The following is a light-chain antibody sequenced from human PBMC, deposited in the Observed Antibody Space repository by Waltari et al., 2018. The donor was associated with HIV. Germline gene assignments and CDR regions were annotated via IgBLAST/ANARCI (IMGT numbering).Light chain of an antibody. V-gene: IGLV3-25*03. CDR3: QVADSSGTYV. J-gene: IGLJ1*01. CDR1: ALSKRY. Sequence: SYDLTQPPSVSVSPGQTARITCSGDALSKRYVYWYQQKPGQAPVMVIYRDNERPSGIPERFSGSSSETTVTLSISGVQAEDGADYYCQVADSSGTYVFGTGTKVTVL. CDR2: RDN.